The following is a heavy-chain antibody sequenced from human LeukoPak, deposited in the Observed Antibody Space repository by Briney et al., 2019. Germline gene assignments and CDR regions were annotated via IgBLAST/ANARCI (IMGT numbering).Heavy chain of an antibody. Sequence: GGSLRLSCAASGFTFSSYAMSCVRQAPGKVLEWVPAISGSGGSTYYADSVKGLFTIYRDNPKNTLYLQMNSLRDEDTAVYYCAQHRPGWYYFDYWRPGPLVTVSS. CDR2: ISGSGGST. CDR1: GFTFSSYA. V-gene: IGHV3-23*01. CDR3: AQHRPGWYYFDY. J-gene: IGHJ4*02. D-gene: IGHD6-19*01.